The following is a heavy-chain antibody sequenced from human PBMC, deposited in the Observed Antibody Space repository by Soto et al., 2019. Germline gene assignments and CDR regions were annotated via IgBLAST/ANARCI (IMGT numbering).Heavy chain of an antibody. CDR1: WLSLSNSGMG. V-gene: IGHV2-5*01. CDR3: AHIAVAGMDAFDI. D-gene: IGHD6-19*01. J-gene: IGHJ3*02. CDR2: MYWNDDK. Sequence: SGPTLVKPERTLGLACTSCWLSLSNSGMGVGWIRQPPGKALEWLALMYWNDDKRYSPSLKSRLTITKDTSKNQVVLTMTNMDPVDAATYYCAHIAVAGMDAFDIWVQGTMVPVSS.